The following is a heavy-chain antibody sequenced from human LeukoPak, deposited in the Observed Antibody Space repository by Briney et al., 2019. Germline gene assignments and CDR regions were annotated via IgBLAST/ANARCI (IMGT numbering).Heavy chain of an antibody. J-gene: IGHJ3*02. Sequence: GGSLRLSCAASGFTLSIYGMHWVRQAPGKGLEWVAFIRYDGSNKYYADSVKGRFTISRDNSKNTLYLQMNSLRATDTDVYYCAKGAIVAPGCDAFDIWGQGTMVTVSS. V-gene: IGHV3-30*02. CDR1: GFTLSIYG. CDR3: AKGAIVAPGCDAFDI. D-gene: IGHD2-15*01. CDR2: IRYDGSNK.